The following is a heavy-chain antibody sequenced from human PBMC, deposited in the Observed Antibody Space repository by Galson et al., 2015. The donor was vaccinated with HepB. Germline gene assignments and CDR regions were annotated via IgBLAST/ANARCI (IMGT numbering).Heavy chain of an antibody. D-gene: IGHD1-26*01. CDR3: ARDRIRETFDY. J-gene: IGHJ4*02. CDR1: GFTFTNYA. CDR2: ISYDGSRR. V-gene: IGHV3-30*07. Sequence: SLRLSCAASGFTFTNYAMDWVRQAPGKGLEWVAAISYDGSRRFYADSVKGRFTISRDNSENTLYLEINSLRVDDTAVYYCARDRIRETFDYWGQGTLVTVS.